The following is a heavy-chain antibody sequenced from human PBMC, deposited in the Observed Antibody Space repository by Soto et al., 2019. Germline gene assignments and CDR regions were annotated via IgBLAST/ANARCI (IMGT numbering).Heavy chain of an antibody. Sequence: PGGSLRFSCAASGLTVSTNYMSWVRQAPGKGLEWVAVIWYDGSNKYYADSVKGRFIISRDNSKNTLYLQMNSLRADDTAVYYCARGYSSSRDLGYWGQGTLVTVSS. V-gene: IGHV3-33*08. CDR2: IWYDGSNK. CDR3: ARGYSSSRDLGY. CDR1: GLTVSTNY. D-gene: IGHD6-13*01. J-gene: IGHJ4*02.